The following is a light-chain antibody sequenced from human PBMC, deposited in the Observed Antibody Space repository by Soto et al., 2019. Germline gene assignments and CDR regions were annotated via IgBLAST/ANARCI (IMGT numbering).Light chain of an antibody. CDR2: EVT. V-gene: IGLV2-8*01. CDR3: GSDPGSDDYA. CDR1: SNDVGAYNY. J-gene: IGLJ1*01. Sequence: QSALTQPPSASGSPGQSVTISCTGSSNDVGAYNYVSWYQQHPGKAPKLIIYEVTKRPSGVPDRFSGSKSGNTASLTVSGLQADDEADYFCGSDPGSDDYAFGTGTKVTVL.